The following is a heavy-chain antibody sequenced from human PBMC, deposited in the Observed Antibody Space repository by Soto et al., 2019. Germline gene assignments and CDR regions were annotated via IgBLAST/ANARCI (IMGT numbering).Heavy chain of an antibody. V-gene: IGHV3-43*01. D-gene: IGHD3-10*01. Sequence: GGSLRLSCAASGFTFDDYTMHWVRQAPGKGLEWVSLISWDGGSTYYADSVKGRFTISRDNSKNSLYLQMNSLRTEDTALYYCAKDFYGSGSYYYYYMDVWGKGTTVTVSS. CDR3: AKDFYGSGSYYYYYMDV. CDR1: GFTFDDYT. J-gene: IGHJ6*03. CDR2: ISWDGGST.